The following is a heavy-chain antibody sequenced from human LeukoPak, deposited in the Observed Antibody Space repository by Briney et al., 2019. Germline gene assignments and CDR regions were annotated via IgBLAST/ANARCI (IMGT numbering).Heavy chain of an antibody. J-gene: IGHJ3*02. CDR2: ISHGGTT. CDR3: ARIGYCSSTSCYVFDI. V-gene: IGHV4-34*01. D-gene: IGHD2-2*01. Sequence: SETLSLTCAVYGGSFSGYYWSWIRQPPGKGLEWIGEISHGGTTNYNPSLKSRGTISVDTSKNQFSLKLSSVTAADTAVYYCARIGYCSSTSCYVFDIWGQGTMVTVS. CDR1: GGSFSGYY.